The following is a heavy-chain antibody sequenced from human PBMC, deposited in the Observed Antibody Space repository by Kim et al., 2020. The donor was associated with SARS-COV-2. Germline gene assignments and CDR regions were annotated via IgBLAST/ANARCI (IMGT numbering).Heavy chain of an antibody. V-gene: IGHV1-3*01. J-gene: IGHJ4*01. D-gene: IGHD6-25*01. Sequence: ASVKVSCKASGFTFTSYAIHWVRQAPGQRLEWMGWVDVASGATKYSQKLQGRVTITRDTSASTAYMDLSSLSSEDTAVYFCSARPAASRTFYFDFWGHGT. CDR2: VDVASGAT. CDR1: GFTFTSYA. CDR3: SARPAASRTFYFDF.